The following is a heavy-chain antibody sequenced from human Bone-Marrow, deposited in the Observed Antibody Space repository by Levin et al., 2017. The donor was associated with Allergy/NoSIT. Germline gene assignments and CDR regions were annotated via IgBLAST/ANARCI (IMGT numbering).Heavy chain of an antibody. CDR1: GGSITSRGIY. CDR2: ISYYWAT. Sequence: PSETLSLTCTVSGGSITSRGIYWGWIRQPPGKGLEWIGSISYYWATYYSPSLKSRVTMSVGTSENQFSLRLSSVTAADTAVYYCARVPTDRFRDWYFDLWGRGTLVTVSS. V-gene: IGHV4-39*01. D-gene: IGHD3-10*01. J-gene: IGHJ2*01. CDR3: ARVPTDRFRDWYFDL.